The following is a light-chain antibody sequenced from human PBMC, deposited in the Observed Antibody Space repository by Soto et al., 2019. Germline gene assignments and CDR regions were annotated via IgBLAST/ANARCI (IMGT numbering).Light chain of an antibody. CDR3: QQYESLVH. J-gene: IGKJ4*01. Sequence: DIQMTQVPSSLSASVGYRVTLTCQASQGISNYLNWYQQKPGKAPKLLIYDASTLETGVPSRFSGSGYGTEFTFTISGLQPEDVATYYCQQYESLVHFGGGTKVDIK. V-gene: IGKV1-33*01. CDR1: QGISNY. CDR2: DAS.